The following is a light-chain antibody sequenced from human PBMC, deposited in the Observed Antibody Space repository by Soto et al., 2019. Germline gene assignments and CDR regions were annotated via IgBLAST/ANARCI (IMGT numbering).Light chain of an antibody. CDR2: GAS. CDR1: QSVRND. CDR3: KQYNNWYS. Sequence: EIVMTQSPATLSVSPGERATISCRASQSVRNDLAWYQQKPGKAPRVLVYGASTTATGVPARFSGSGSGTEFTLTITSLQPEDSAVYHCKQYNNWYSFGQGTKLEIK. V-gene: IGKV3-15*01. J-gene: IGKJ2*03.